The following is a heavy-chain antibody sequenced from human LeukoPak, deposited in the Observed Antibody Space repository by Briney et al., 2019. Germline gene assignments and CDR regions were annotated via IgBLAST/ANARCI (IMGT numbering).Heavy chain of an antibody. D-gene: IGHD3-22*01. V-gene: IGHV3-7*01. CDR3: ARPAPLYYDSSGYTGAFDI. J-gene: IGHJ3*02. CDR1: GFTFSNSW. Sequence: PGGSLRLSCAVSGFTFSNSWMTWVRQAPGKGLQWVANINHDGSEEYHGDSVKGRFTISRDNAKNSLYLQMNTLRAEDTAVYYCARPAPLYYDSSGYTGAFDIWGQGTMVTVSS. CDR2: INHDGSEE.